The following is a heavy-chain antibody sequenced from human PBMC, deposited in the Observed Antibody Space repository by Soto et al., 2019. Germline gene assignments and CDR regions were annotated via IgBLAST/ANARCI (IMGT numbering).Heavy chain of an antibody. CDR2: VYYGGRS. J-gene: IGHJ4*02. CDR3: VSQRTSVLTQAYFDY. Sequence: LSLTCTVSGGSVSNSNYYWGWIRQSPGKGLEWIGSVYYGGRSYSKSSVKSRVTISVDTSKNQFSLNLNSVTASDTAVYFCVSQRTSVLTQAYFDYWGPGALVTVSS. V-gene: IGHV4-39*01. D-gene: IGHD2-8*01. CDR1: GGSVSNSNYY.